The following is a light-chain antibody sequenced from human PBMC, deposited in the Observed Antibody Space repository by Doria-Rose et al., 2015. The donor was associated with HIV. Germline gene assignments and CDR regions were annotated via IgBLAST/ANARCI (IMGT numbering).Light chain of an antibody. J-gene: IGKJ1*01. CDR1: QSFSSTC. CDR3: LQYGTSWT. Sequence: TQSPGTLSLSPGERATLSCRASQSFSSTCLAWYQQKPGQAPSLLIYDGSTRATGIPDRFSVSGSGTDFTLTINRLEPEDFAPYYCLQYGTSWTFGQGTKVEI. CDR2: DGS. V-gene: IGKV3-20*01.